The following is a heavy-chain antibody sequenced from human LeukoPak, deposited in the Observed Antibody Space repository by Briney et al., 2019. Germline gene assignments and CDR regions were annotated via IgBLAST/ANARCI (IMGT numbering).Heavy chain of an antibody. Sequence: GGSLRLSCAASGFTFSRHNMNWVRQAPGKGLEWVSSISSSSSYIYYADSVKGRFTISRDNARNSLYLQMNSLRADDTAVYYCARSARLMKGVVEVTALDDWGQGTLVTVSS. J-gene: IGHJ4*02. CDR2: ISSSSSYI. V-gene: IGHV3-21*01. CDR3: ARSARLMKGVVEVTALDD. D-gene: IGHD3-3*01. CDR1: GFTFSRHN.